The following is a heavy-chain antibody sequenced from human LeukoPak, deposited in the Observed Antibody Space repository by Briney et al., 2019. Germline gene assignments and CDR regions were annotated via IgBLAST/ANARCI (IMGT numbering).Heavy chain of an antibody. V-gene: IGHV3-7*01. Sequence: GGSLRLSCAASGFTFSRYWMSWVRQAQGKRLEWVANIKHDGSEKYYVDSVKGRFTISRDNAKNSLSLQMNSLRVEDTALYYCARESDHSNYPGTFDHWGPGTLVAVSS. D-gene: IGHD4-11*01. J-gene: IGHJ4*02. CDR1: GFTFSRYW. CDR2: IKHDGSEK. CDR3: ARESDHSNYPGTFDH.